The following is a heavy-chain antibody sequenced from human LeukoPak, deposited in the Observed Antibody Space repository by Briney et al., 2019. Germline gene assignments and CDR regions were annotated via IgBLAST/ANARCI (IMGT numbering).Heavy chain of an antibody. CDR1: GFTFSSYA. J-gene: IGHJ4*02. V-gene: IGHV3-23*01. CDR3: VRYDFWSGAKGGDY. D-gene: IGHD3-3*01. CDR2: ISDSGDNA. Sequence: PGGSLRLSCAASGFTFSSYAMSWVRQAPGKGLEWVSSISDSGDNAYYAHSVEGRFTLSRDNSKNTLYLQMNNLRAEDTALYYCVRYDFWSGAKGGDYWGQGTLVTVSS.